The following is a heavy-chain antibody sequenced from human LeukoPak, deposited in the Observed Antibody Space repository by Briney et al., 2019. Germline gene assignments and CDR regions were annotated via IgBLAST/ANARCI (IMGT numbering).Heavy chain of an antibody. D-gene: IGHD2/OR15-2a*01. J-gene: IGHJ4*02. CDR2: IFHSGNT. CDR1: GGSIGSYY. Sequence: KTSETLSLTCTVFGGSIGSYYWSWVRQPPGKGLEWIGFIFHSGNTNYNPSLKSRVTMSLDTSKNQFSLRLSSVTAADTAVYYCARGLISENSHGPIDYWGQGTLVTVSS. V-gene: IGHV4-59*01. CDR3: ARGLISENSHGPIDY.